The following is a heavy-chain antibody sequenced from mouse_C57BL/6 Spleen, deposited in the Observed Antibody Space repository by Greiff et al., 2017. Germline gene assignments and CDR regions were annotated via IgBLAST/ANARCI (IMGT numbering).Heavy chain of an antibody. D-gene: IGHD2-4*01. CDR3: ARSRGLPYYYAMDY. Sequence: EVQLQQSGPELVKPGASVKISCKASGYSFTDYNMNWVKQSNGKSLEWIGVINPNYGTASYNQKFKGKATLTVDQSSSTAYMQLNSLTSEDSAVYYCARSRGLPYYYAMDYWGQGTSVTVSS. CDR2: INPNYGTA. J-gene: IGHJ4*01. CDR1: GYSFTDYN. V-gene: IGHV1-39*01.